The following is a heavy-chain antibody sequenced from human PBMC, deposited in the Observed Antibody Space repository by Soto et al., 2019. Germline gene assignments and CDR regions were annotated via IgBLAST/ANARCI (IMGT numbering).Heavy chain of an antibody. CDR1: GGSISSGGYY. CDR3: ARGLRFLEEAY. Sequence: SETLSLTCTVSGGSISSGGYYWNWIRQPPGKGLEWIGYIYYSGSTNYNPSLKSRVTISVDTSKNQFSLKLTSVTAADTAVYYCARGLRFLEEAYWGQGTLVTVSS. J-gene: IGHJ4*02. V-gene: IGHV4-61*08. CDR2: IYYSGST. D-gene: IGHD3-3*01.